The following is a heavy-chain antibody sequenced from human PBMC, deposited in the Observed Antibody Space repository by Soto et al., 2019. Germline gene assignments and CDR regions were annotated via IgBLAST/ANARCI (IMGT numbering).Heavy chain of an antibody. CDR1: GFTFSSYW. CDR3: ARYAGVVAVAGTYYYYYGMDV. J-gene: IGHJ6*02. V-gene: IGHV3-7*01. D-gene: IGHD6-19*01. CDR2: IKQDGSEK. Sequence: GGSLRLSCGAYGFTFSSYWMSWVRQAQGKGLEWVANIKQDGSEKYYVDSVKGRFTISRDNAKNSLYLQMNSLRAEDTAVYYCARYAGVVAVAGTYYYYYGMDVWGQGTTVTVSS.